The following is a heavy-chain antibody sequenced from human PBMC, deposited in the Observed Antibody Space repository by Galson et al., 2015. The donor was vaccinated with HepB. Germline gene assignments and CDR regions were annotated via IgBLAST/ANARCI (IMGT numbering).Heavy chain of an antibody. CDR2: IGSKAHSYAT. V-gene: IGHV3-73*01. CDR1: GFTFSGSA. J-gene: IGHJ4*02. Sequence: SLRLSCAASGFTFSGSAMHWVRQASGKGLEWVGRIGSKAHSYATAYTASVKGRFTISRDDSKNTAYLQMNSLKTGDPAVYYCTRLGDRTGYSSRWGQGTLVPVSS. D-gene: IGHD6-13*01. CDR3: TRLGDRTGYSSR.